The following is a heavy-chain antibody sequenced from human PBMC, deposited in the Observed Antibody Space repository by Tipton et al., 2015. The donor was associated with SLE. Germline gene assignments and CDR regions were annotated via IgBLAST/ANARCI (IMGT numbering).Heavy chain of an antibody. V-gene: IGHV4-59*12. D-gene: IGHD3-22*01. CDR2: IYYSGST. CDR3: AREFEGLYDSSGYYWGY. CDR1: GGSISSYY. Sequence: TLSLTCTVSGGSISSYYWSWIRQPPGKGLEWIGYIYYSGSTNYDPSLKSRVTISVDTSKNQFSLKLSSVTAADTAVYYCAREFEGLYDSSGYYWGYWGQGTLGTVSS. J-gene: IGHJ4*02.